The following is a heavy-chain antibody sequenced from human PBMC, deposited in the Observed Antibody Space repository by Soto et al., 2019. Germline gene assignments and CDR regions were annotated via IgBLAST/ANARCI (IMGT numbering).Heavy chain of an antibody. CDR1: FGSLTNVSYC. Sequence: SYTPSLTFTFSFGSLTNVSYCVRWLRPAPDKGLEWIGHIYDGGSTYNNPSLESRVTISLDTSKSQFSLMLTSVSATDTAVYYCTKPRSSLQWPPFDPWGHGTQVTVSS. V-gene: IGHV4-30-4*01. CDR2: IYDGGST. CDR3: TKPRSSLQWPPFDP. J-gene: IGHJ5*02. D-gene: IGHD6-19*01.